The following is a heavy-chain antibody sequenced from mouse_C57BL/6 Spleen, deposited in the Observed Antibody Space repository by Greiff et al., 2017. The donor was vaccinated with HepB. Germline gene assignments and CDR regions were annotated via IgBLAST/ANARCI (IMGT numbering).Heavy chain of an antibody. CDR3: ARHDYYGSSLDAMDY. D-gene: IGHD1-1*01. CDR2: IWSDGST. Sequence: QVQLKESGPGLVAPSQSLSITCTVSGFSFTSYGVHWVRQPPGKGLEWLVVIWSDGSTTYNSALKSRLSISKDNSKSQVFLKMNSLQTDDTAMYYCARHDYYGSSLDAMDYWGQGTSVTVSS. J-gene: IGHJ4*01. V-gene: IGHV2-6-1*01. CDR1: GFSFTSYG.